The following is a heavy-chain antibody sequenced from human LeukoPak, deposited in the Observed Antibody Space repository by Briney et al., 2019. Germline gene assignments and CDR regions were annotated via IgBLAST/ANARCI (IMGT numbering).Heavy chain of an antibody. D-gene: IGHD3-3*01. CDR3: AKNAYDFWSGYYLYYYYGMDV. J-gene: IGHJ6*02. CDR1: GYTFTSYD. Sequence: ASVKVSRKASGYTFTSYDINWVRQATGQGLEWVGWMNPNSGNTGYAQKFQGRVTMTRNTSISTAYMELSSLRSEDTAVYYCAKNAYDFWSGYYLYYYYGMDVWGQGTTVTVSS. V-gene: IGHV1-8*01. CDR2: MNPNSGNT.